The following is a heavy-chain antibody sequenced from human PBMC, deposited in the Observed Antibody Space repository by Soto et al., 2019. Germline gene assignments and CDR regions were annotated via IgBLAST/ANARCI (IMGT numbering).Heavy chain of an antibody. CDR3: ARDRVKGYGEWSNAFDI. J-gene: IGHJ3*02. V-gene: IGHV3-7*01. D-gene: IGHD4-17*01. Sequence: GGSLRLSCAASGFTFSSYWMSWVRQAPGKGLEWVANIKQDGSEKYYVDSVKGRFTISRDNAKNSLYLQMNSLRAEDTAVYYCARDRVKGYGEWSNAFDIWGQGTMVTVSS. CDR2: IKQDGSEK. CDR1: GFTFSSYW.